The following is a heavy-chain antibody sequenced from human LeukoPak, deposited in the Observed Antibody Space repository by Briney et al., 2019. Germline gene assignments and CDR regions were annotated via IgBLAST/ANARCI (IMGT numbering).Heavy chain of an antibody. CDR2: ISHDGDTK. CDR3: AKEAATSQIDY. CDR1: GFTFGAYG. J-gene: IGHJ4*02. Sequence: GRSLRLSCAASGFTFGAYGMHWVRQVPVKGLEWLAVISHDGDTKYYEDSVKGHFTISRDNFKNTLSLQINSLKAEDTAVYYCAKEAATSQIDYWGQGTLVTVSS. V-gene: IGHV3-30*18. D-gene: IGHD6-25*01.